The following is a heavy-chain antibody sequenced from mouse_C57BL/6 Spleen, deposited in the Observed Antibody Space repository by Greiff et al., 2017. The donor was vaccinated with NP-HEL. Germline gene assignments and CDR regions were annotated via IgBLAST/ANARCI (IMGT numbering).Heavy chain of an antibody. D-gene: IGHD2-1*01. CDR2: IDPSDSET. V-gene: IGHV1-52*01. J-gene: IGHJ3*01. CDR1: GYTFTSYW. Sequence: VQLQQPGAELVRPGSSVKLSCKASGYTFTSYWMHWVKQRPIQGLEWIGNIDPSDSETHYNQKFKDKATLTVDKSSSTAYMQLSSLTSEDSAVYDCAREENYGNFRGFAYWGQGTLVTVSA. CDR3: AREENYGNFRGFAY.